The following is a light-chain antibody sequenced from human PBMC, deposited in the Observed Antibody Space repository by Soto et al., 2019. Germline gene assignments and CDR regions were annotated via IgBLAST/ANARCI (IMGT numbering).Light chain of an antibody. J-gene: IGKJ4*01. V-gene: IGKV1-9*01. CDR3: QQLRSYTST. CDR1: QDIRNY. CDR2: DAS. Sequence: IQLTQSPSSLSASVGDRVTVTCRASQDIRNYLAWYQKKPGKAPKILICDASTLYSGVPSRFSGSGSGTDFTLTISGLQTEDFAAYECQQLRSYTSTFGGGTKVDIK.